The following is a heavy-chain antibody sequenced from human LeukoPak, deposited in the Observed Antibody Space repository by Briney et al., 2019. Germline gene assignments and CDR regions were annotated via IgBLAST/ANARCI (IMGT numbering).Heavy chain of an antibody. D-gene: IGHD3-22*01. J-gene: IGHJ5*02. CDR3: ARGPRGCDSSGGP. V-gene: IGHV3-7*01. CDR1: GFTFSSYW. CDR2: IKQEGTET. Sequence: GGSLRLSCAASGFTFSSYWMSWVRQTPGKGLEWLANIKQEGTETYYVDSVKGRFTISRDNAKSSLYLQMNSLRAEDTAVYYCARGPRGCDSSGGPWGQGTLVTVSS.